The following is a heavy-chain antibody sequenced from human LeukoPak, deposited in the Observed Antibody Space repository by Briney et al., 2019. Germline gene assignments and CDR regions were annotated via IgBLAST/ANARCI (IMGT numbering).Heavy chain of an antibody. D-gene: IGHD2-2*01. CDR1: GFTFSNFW. CDR2: IKQDGSVK. Sequence: GGSLTLSCAASGFTFSNFWMSWVRQAPGKGLEWVANIKQDGSVKYYVNSVKGRFTISRDNAKNSLYLQMDSLRAEDTAVYYCAKDQRGYCGSTSCNLGFWGQGTLVTVSS. V-gene: IGHV3-7*01. J-gene: IGHJ4*02. CDR3: AKDQRGYCGSTSCNLGF.